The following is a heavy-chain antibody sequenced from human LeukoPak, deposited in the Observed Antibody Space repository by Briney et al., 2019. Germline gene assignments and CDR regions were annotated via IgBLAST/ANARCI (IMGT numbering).Heavy chain of an antibody. Sequence: GASVKVSCKASGYTFTSYYMHWVRQAPGQGLEWMGIINPSGGSTSYAQKFQGRVTMTRDTSTSTVYMELSSLRSEDTAVYYCARALWFGDSPYYFDYWGQGTLVTVSS. V-gene: IGHV1-46*01. D-gene: IGHD3-10*01. CDR2: INPSGGST. J-gene: IGHJ4*02. CDR3: ARALWFGDSPYYFDY. CDR1: GYTFTSYY.